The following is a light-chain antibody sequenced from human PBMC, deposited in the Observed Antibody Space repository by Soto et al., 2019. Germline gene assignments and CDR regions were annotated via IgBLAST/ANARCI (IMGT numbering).Light chain of an antibody. J-gene: IGKJ4*01. CDR3: QQYGSSPTVT. CDR1: QSVSSSY. CDR2: GAS. Sequence: EIVLTQYPGTLSLSPGERATLSRGAGQSVSSSYLAWYQQKPRQAPRLLIYGASSRATGIPDSFSGSGSGTDFTLTISRLETEDFAVYYCQQYGSSPTVTFGGGTKVDIK. V-gene: IGKV3-20*01.